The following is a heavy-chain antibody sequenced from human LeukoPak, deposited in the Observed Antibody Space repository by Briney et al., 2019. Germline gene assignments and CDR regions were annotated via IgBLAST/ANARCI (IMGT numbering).Heavy chain of an antibody. Sequence: PGGSLRLSCAASGFIFTNYFMSWVRQAPGKGLEWVSAISGSGGSTYYTDSVKGRFTISRDNSKNTLYLQMNSLRAEDTAVYYCAKGQYYFDYWGQGTLVTVSS. V-gene: IGHV3-23*01. CDR1: GFIFTNYF. J-gene: IGHJ4*02. CDR2: ISGSGGST. CDR3: AKGQYYFDY.